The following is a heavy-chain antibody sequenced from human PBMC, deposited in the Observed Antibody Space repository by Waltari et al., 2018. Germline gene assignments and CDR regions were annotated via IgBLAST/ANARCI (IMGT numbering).Heavy chain of an antibody. Sequence: QVQLQESGPGLGKPSETLSLTCPVSGGSISSYYWSWIRQPPGKGLEWIGYIYYSGSTTYNPSPKSLVTISVDTSKNQFSLKLSSVTAADTAVYYCARGGSYYYFDYWGQGTLVTVSS. D-gene: IGHD1-26*01. J-gene: IGHJ4*02. CDR3: ARGGSYYYFDY. V-gene: IGHV4-59*01. CDR2: IYYSGST. CDR1: GGSISSYY.